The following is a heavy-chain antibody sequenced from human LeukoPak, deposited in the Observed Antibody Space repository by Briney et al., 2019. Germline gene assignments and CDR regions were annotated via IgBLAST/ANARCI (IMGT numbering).Heavy chain of an antibody. D-gene: IGHD6-19*01. J-gene: IGHJ6*04. CDR3: ARNSSDWYGYMDV. V-gene: IGHV1-18*01. Sequence: ASVKVSCKASGYTFNSHGISWVRQAPGQGLEWMGWISTYNGYANYAQRLQGRVTMTTETSTSTAYMELRSLRSDDTAVYYCARNSSDWYGYMDVWGKGTTVTVSS. CDR1: GYTFNSHG. CDR2: ISTYNGYA.